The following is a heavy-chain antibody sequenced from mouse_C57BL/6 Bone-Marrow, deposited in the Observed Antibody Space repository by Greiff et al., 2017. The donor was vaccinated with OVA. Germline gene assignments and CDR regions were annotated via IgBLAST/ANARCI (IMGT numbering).Heavy chain of an antibody. CDR1: GYTFTDYY. CDR3: ARRGSYYGSSTRYFDV. CDR2: LNPNNGGT. D-gene: IGHD1-1*01. V-gene: IGHV1-26*01. J-gene: IGHJ1*03. Sequence: EVQLQQSGPELVKPGASVKISCKASGYTFTDYYMNWVKQSHGKSLEWIGDLNPNNGGTSYNQKFKGKATLTVDKSSSPAYMERRSLTSEDSAVYYCARRGSYYGSSTRYFDVWGTGTTVTVSS.